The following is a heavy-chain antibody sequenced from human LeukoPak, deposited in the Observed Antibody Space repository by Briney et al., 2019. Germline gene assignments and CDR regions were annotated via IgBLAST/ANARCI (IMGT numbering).Heavy chain of an antibody. CDR2: INPNSGGT. CDR1: GYTFTGYY. J-gene: IGHJ5*02. Sequence: ASVKVSCKASGYTFTGYYMHWVRQAPGQGLEWMGWINPNSGGTNYAQKLQGRVTMTTDTSTSTAYMELRSLRSDDTAVYYCAVVPARENWFDPWGQGTLVTVSS. D-gene: IGHD2-15*01. V-gene: IGHV1-2*02. CDR3: AVVPARENWFDP.